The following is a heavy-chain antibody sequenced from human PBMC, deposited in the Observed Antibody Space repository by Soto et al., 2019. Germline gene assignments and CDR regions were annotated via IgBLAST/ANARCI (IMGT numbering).Heavy chain of an antibody. J-gene: IGHJ5*02. Sequence: PGESLKISCKVSGYSFSTSWMGWVRQLPGKGLEWMGIIYPGDSDSRYGPSFEGHVTFSVDKSISTAYLELSSLKASDTAIYYCARLSRRVAQESNYFDPWGQGTLVTVSS. CDR2: IYPGDSDS. CDR1: GYSFSTSW. CDR3: ARLSRRVAQESNYFDP. V-gene: IGHV5-51*01. D-gene: IGHD2-8*01.